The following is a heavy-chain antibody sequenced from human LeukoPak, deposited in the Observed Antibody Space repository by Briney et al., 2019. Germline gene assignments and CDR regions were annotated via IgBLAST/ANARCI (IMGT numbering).Heavy chain of an antibody. CDR1: GDTFASYG. Sequence: GASVKVSCKASGDTFASYGFSWVRQAPGQGLEWMGWISGYNGNRNYAQRLQGRATMTTDTSTNTAYMELRSLRFDDTAVYYCARDYGEGRVATIPLGYWGQGTLVTVSS. V-gene: IGHV1-18*01. D-gene: IGHD5-12*01. CDR3: ARDYGEGRVATIPLGY. CDR2: ISGYNGNR. J-gene: IGHJ4*02.